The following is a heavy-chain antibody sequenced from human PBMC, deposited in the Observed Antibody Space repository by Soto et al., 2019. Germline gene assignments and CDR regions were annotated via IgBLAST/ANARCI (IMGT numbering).Heavy chain of an antibody. Sequence: SETLSLTCTVSGGSISSYYWSWIRQPPGKGLEWIGYIYYSGSTNYNPSLKSRVTISVDTSKNQFSLKLSSVTAADTAVYYCARDLAAAGMLGWFDPWGQGTLVTVSS. CDR2: IYYSGST. J-gene: IGHJ5*02. D-gene: IGHD6-13*01. V-gene: IGHV4-59*01. CDR1: GGSISSYY. CDR3: ARDLAAAGMLGWFDP.